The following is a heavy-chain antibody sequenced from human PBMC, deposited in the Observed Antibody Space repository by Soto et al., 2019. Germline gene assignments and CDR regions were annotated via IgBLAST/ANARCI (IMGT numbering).Heavy chain of an antibody. V-gene: IGHV4-31*03. CDR1: GGSISSYGYY. J-gene: IGHJ4*02. CDR2: IHSSGRT. Sequence: SETLSLTCTVSGGSISSYGYYWSWIRQHPGKGLEWIGYIHSSGRTYYNPSLESRVTISADTSKTQFSLKLTSVTAADTAVYYCAARGNYFGSWGQGTLVTVSS. CDR3: AARGNYFGS. D-gene: IGHD1-26*01.